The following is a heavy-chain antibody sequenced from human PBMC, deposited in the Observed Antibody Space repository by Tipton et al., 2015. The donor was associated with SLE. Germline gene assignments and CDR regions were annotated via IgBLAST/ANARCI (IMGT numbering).Heavy chain of an antibody. Sequence: TLSLTCTVSGGSISSSSYYWGWIRQPPGKGLEWIGEINHSGSTYYNPSLKSRVTISVDTSKNQFSLKLSSVTAADTAVYYCARVGVVTPFDYWGQGTLVTVSS. J-gene: IGHJ4*02. CDR3: ARVGVVTPFDY. V-gene: IGHV4-39*07. D-gene: IGHD4-23*01. CDR1: GGSISSSSYY. CDR2: INHSGST.